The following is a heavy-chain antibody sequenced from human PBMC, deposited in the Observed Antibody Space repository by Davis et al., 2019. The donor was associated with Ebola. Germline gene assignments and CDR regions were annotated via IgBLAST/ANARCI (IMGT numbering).Heavy chain of an antibody. J-gene: IGHJ6*02. V-gene: IGHV4-39*07. D-gene: IGHD3-9*01. CDR3: ARDKRYTHYYYYGMDV. CDR1: GGSISSSSHY. Sequence: SETLSLTCTVSGGSISSSSHYWGWIRQPPGKGLEWIGEINHSGSTNYNPSLKSRVTISVDTSKNQFSLKLSSVTAADTAVYYCARDKRYTHYYYYGMDVWGQGTTATVSS. CDR2: INHSGST.